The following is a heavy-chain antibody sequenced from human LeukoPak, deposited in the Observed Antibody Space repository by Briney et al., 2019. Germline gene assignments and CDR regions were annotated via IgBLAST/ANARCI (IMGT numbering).Heavy chain of an antibody. CDR3: AKDLISGYYYYYMDV. Sequence: PGRSLRLSCAASGFTFDDYAMHWVRQAPGKGLEWVSGISWNSGSIGYADSVKGRFTISRDNAKNSLYLQMNSLRAEDTALYYCAKDLISGYYYYYMDVWGKGTTVTVSS. V-gene: IGHV3-9*01. CDR1: GFTFDDYA. D-gene: IGHD2-21*01. CDR2: ISWNSGSI. J-gene: IGHJ6*03.